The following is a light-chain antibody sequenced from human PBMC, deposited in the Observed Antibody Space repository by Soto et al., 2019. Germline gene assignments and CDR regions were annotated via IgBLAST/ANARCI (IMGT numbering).Light chain of an antibody. CDR3: QQYSRHSPGT. V-gene: IGKV1-5*01. J-gene: IGKJ1*01. CDR2: DAS. Sequence: DIQMTQSPSTLSVSVGDRVTVTCRASQSISGWLAWYQQKPGKAPKLLIYDASTLESGVPSRFSGSGSGTEFTLTISSLQPDDFATYYCQQYSRHSPGTFGQGTKVDIK. CDR1: QSISGW.